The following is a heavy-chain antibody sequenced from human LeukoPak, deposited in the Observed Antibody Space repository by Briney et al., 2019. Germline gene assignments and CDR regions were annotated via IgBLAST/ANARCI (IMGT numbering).Heavy chain of an antibody. D-gene: IGHD3-22*01. Sequence: PSETLSLTCTVSGGSISSSSYYWGWIRQPPGKGLEWIGEINHSGSTNYNPSLKSRVTISVDTSKNQFSLKLSSVTAADTAVYYCARRRGSGYYLHWGQGTLVTVSS. CDR3: ARRRGSGYYLH. CDR2: INHSGST. J-gene: IGHJ4*02. CDR1: GGSISSSSYY. V-gene: IGHV4-39*07.